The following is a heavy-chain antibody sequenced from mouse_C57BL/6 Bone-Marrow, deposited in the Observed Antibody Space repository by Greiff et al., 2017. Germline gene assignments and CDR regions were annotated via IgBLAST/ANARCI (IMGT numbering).Heavy chain of an antibody. Sequence: QVQLQQPGAELVKPGASVKLSCKASGYTFTSYWMQWVKQRPGQGLEWIGEIDPSDSYTNYNQKFKGKATLTVDTASSTAYMQRSSLTSEDSAVYYCARGYPLFAYWGQGTLVTVSA. V-gene: IGHV1-50*01. CDR3: ARGYPLFAY. CDR2: IDPSDSYT. D-gene: IGHD2-2*01. CDR1: GYTFTSYW. J-gene: IGHJ3*01.